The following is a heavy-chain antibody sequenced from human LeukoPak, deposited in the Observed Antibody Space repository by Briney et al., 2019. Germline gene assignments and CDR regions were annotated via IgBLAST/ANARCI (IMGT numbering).Heavy chain of an antibody. CDR1: GFTFSNYA. J-gene: IGHJ4*02. V-gene: IGHV3-23*01. CDR2: ISGDGVYI. Sequence: GGSLRLSCAASGFTFSNYAMTWVRQAPGKGLEWVSAISGDGVYIYYTDSVKGRFTTSRDNSKNTLYLQMNSLRAEDTAVYYCAKDLYYGNYLGGWDYGGQGTVVTVSS. D-gene: IGHD4-11*01. CDR3: AKDLYYGNYLGGWDY.